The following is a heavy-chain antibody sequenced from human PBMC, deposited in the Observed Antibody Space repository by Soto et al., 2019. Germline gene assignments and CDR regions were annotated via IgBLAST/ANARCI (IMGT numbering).Heavy chain of an antibody. V-gene: IGHV5-51*01. CDR3: ATSLSSSAWPPIFSY. J-gene: IGHJ1*01. CDR1: GYRFTSYW. Sequence: PGESLKISCKGSGYRFTSYWIGWVRQMPGKGLEWMGIIYPGDSDTRYSPSFQGQVTISADKSLSIAYLQWSSLKASDTAMYYYATSLSSSAWPPIFSYWGQGTLVTVSS. D-gene: IGHD6-19*01. CDR2: IYPGDSDT.